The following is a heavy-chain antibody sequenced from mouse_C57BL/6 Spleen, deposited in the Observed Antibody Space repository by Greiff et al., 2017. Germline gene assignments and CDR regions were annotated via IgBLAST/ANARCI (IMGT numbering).Heavy chain of an antibody. CDR3: AKQTTVVEDYYAMDY. D-gene: IGHD1-1*01. V-gene: IGHV2-5*01. CDR2: IWRGGST. CDR1: GFSLTSYG. Sequence: VHLVESGPGLVQPSQSLSITCTVSGFSLTSYGVHWVRQSPGKGLEWLGVIWRGGSTDYNAAFMSRLSITKDNSKSQVFFKMNSLQADDTAIYYSAKQTTVVEDYYAMDYWGQGTSVTVSS. J-gene: IGHJ4*01.